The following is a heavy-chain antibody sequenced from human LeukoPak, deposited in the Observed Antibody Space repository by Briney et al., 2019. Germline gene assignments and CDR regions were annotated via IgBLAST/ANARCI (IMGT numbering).Heavy chain of an antibody. CDR3: ARVRYCSSTSCYSKSAFDI. CDR1: GGSFSGYY. V-gene: IGHV4-34*01. CDR2: INHSGST. J-gene: IGHJ3*02. D-gene: IGHD2-2*01. Sequence: SETLSLTCAVYGGSFSGYYWSWIRQPPGKGLEWIGEINHSGSTNYNPSLKSRVTISVDTSKNRFSLKLSSVTAADTAVYYCARVRYCSSTSCYSKSAFDIWGQGTMVTVSS.